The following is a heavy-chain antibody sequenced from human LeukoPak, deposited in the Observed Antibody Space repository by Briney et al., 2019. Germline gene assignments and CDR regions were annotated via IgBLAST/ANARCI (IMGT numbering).Heavy chain of an antibody. CDR1: GGSISSNSYY. CDR2: IYYSGST. J-gene: IGHJ3*02. CDR3: ARELGSAFDI. D-gene: IGHD3-3*02. Sequence: SETLSLTCTVSGGSISSNSYYWGWIRQPPGKGLVWIGNIYYSGSTYYNPSLKSRVTISVDTSKNQLSLMVRSVTAADTALYYCARELGSAFDIWGQGIMVIVSS. V-gene: IGHV4-39*07.